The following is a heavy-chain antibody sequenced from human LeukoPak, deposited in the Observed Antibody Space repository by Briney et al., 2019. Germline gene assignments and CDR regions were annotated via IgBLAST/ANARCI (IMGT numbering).Heavy chain of an antibody. J-gene: IGHJ4*02. D-gene: IGHD3-22*01. V-gene: IGHV3-30-3*01. CDR3: ARESGSSGYFDYFDY. CDR2: MSSDGGNN. Sequence: PGGSLRLSCAASGFTFSNYAIHWVRQAPGKGLEWVAVMSSDGGNNFHADSVKGRFTISRDNAKNSLYLQMNSLRAEDTAVYYCARESGSSGYFDYFDYWGQGTLVTVSS. CDR1: GFTFSNYA.